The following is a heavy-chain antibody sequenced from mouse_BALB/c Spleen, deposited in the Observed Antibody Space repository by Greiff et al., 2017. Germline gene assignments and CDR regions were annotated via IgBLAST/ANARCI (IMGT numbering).Heavy chain of an antibody. CDR1: GYTFTSYW. CDR3: TRGESYFDY. Sequence: VQLQQPGAELVRPGASVKLSCKASGYTFTSYWINWVKQRPGQGLEWIGNIYPSDSYTNYNQKFKDKATLTVDKSSSTAYMQLSSPTSEDSAVYYCTRGESYFDYWGQGTTLTVSS. CDR2: IYPSDSYT. J-gene: IGHJ2*01. V-gene: IGHV1-69*02.